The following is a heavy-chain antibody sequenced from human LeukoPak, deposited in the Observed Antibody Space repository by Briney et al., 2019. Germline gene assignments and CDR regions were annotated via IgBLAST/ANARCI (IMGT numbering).Heavy chain of an antibody. CDR3: AKGFRIARYCSGGSCLDY. CDR1: GFTFSSYG. Sequence: PGGSLRLSCAASGFTFSSYGMHWVRQAPGKGLEWVAFIRYDGSNKYYADSVKGRFTISRDNSKNTLYLQMNSLRAEDTAVYYCAKGFRIARYCSGGSCLDYWGQGTLVTVSS. D-gene: IGHD2-15*01. V-gene: IGHV3-30*02. CDR2: IRYDGSNK. J-gene: IGHJ4*02.